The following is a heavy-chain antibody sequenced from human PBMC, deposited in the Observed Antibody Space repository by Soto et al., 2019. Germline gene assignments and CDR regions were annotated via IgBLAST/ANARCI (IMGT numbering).Heavy chain of an antibody. CDR1: GGTFSSYA. J-gene: IGHJ6*02. V-gene: IGHV1-69*01. CDR3: ARDRGGYCSGGSCYPELSYYYYYGMDV. Sequence: QVQLVQSGAEVKKPGSSVKVSCKASGGTFSSYAISWVRQAPGQGLEWMGGIIPIFGTANYAQKFQGRVTITADESTSTAYMELSSLRSEDTAVYYCARDRGGYCSGGSCYPELSYYYYYGMDVWGQGTTVTVSS. D-gene: IGHD2-15*01. CDR2: IIPIFGTA.